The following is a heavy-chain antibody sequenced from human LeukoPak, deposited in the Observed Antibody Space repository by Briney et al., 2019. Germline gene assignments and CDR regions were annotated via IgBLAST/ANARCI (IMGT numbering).Heavy chain of an antibody. CDR1: GFTFSSYA. V-gene: IGHV3-23*01. CDR3: AKGLYSNYGGGYYFDY. CDR2: ISGSGGST. Sequence: GGSLRLSCAASGFTFSSYAMSWVRQAPGKGLEWVSAISGSGGSTYYADSVKGRFTISRDNSKNTLYLQMNSLRAEDTAVYYCAKGLYSNYGGGYYFDYWGQGTLVTVSS. D-gene: IGHD4-11*01. J-gene: IGHJ4*02.